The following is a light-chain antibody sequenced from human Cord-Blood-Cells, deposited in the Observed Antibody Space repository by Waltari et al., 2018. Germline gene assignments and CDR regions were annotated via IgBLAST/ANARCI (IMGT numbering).Light chain of an antibody. Sequence: DRVTITCRASQSISSYLNWYQQKPGKAPKLLIYAASSLQSRVPSRFSGSGSGTDFTLTICSLQPEDFATYYCQQSYSTWTFGQGTKVEIK. CDR1: QSISSY. CDR2: AAS. J-gene: IGKJ1*01. CDR3: QQSYSTWT. V-gene: IGKV1-39*01.